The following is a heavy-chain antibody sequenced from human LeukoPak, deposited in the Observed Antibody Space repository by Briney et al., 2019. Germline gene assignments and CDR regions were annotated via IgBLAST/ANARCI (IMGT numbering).Heavy chain of an antibody. D-gene: IGHD6-13*01. CDR2: ISSSSSYI. J-gene: IGHJ1*01. CDR3: ARASRQLGQQLVKSAEYFQH. CDR1: GFTFSSYS. V-gene: IGHV3-21*04. Sequence: PGGSLRLSCAASGFTFSSYSMNWVRQAPGKGLEWVSSISSSSSYIYYADSVKGRFTISRDNAKNSLYLQMDSLRAEDTAVYYCARASRQLGQQLVKSAEYFQHWGQGTLVTVSS.